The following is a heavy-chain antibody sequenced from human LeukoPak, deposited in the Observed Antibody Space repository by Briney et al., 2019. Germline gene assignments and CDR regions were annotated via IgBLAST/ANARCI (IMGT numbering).Heavy chain of an antibody. CDR1: GFTFSSYN. J-gene: IGHJ6*03. Sequence: GGSLRLSCAASGFTFSSYNMNWVRQAPGKGLEWLSSISSSSSYIYYADSVKGRFTISRDNAKNSLYLQMNSLRAEDTAVYYCARSGYDHYYMDVWGKGTTVTVSS. CDR3: ARSGYDHYYMDV. D-gene: IGHD5-12*01. CDR2: ISSSSSYI. V-gene: IGHV3-21*01.